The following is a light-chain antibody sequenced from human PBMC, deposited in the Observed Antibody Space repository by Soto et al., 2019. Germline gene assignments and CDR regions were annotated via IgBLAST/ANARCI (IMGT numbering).Light chain of an antibody. CDR2: AAS. CDR1: QSVSSAY. V-gene: IGKV3-20*01. CDR3: QQYGSSSTWT. Sequence: EIVLTQSPGTLSLSPGERATLSCRASQSVSSAYLAWYKHKPGQPPTLLIYAASSRVTGIPDRFSGSGSGTDFTLTISRVEPEDFAVYYGQQYGSSSTWTFGQGPKVEIK. J-gene: IGKJ1*01.